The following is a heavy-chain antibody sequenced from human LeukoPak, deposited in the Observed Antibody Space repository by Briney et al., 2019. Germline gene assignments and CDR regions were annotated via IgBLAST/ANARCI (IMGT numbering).Heavy chain of an antibody. Sequence: GGSLRLSCAASGFTFSSYAMSWVRQAPGKGLEWVSAISGSGGSTYSADSVKGRFTISRDNSKYTLYLQMNSLRAEDTPVYYCAKDGRCSSTSCHDAFDIWGQGTMVTVSS. J-gene: IGHJ3*02. V-gene: IGHV3-23*01. CDR3: AKDGRCSSTSCHDAFDI. D-gene: IGHD2-2*01. CDR1: GFTFSSYA. CDR2: ISGSGGST.